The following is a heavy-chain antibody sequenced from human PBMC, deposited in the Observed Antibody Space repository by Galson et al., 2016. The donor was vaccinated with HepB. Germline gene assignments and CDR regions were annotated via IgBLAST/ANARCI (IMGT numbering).Heavy chain of an antibody. CDR2: IYNSETT. V-gene: IGHV4-31*11. CDR3: AGITSGWYSDY. J-gene: IGHJ4*02. Sequence: TLSLTCDVSGDSISSGGYYWRWIRQHPGKGLEWIGYIYNSETTYYNPSLKSRITISVDTSKNHFSLNLIVVTAADTAVYYCAGITSGWYSDYWGQGTLVTVSS. CDR1: GDSISSGGYY. D-gene: IGHD6-19*01.